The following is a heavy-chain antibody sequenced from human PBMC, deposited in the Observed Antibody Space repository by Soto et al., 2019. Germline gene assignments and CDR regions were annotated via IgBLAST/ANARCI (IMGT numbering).Heavy chain of an antibody. D-gene: IGHD6-13*01. Sequence: SETLSLTCTVSGGSVSSGSYYWSWIRQPPGKGLGWIGYIYYSGSTNYNPSLKSRVTISVDTSKNQFSLKLSSVTAADTAVYYCARVAAAREHYFDYWGQGTLVTSPQ. J-gene: IGHJ4*02. CDR2: IYYSGST. CDR3: ARVAAAREHYFDY. V-gene: IGHV4-61*01. CDR1: GGSVSSGSYY.